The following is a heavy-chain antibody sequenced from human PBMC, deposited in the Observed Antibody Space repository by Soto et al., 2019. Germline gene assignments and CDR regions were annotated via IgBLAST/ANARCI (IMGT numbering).Heavy chain of an antibody. CDR1: GFTFSSYA. J-gene: IGHJ4*02. CDR2: ISGSGGST. Sequence: EVQLLESGGGLVQPGGSLRLSCAASGFTFSSYAMSWVRQAPGKGLEWVSGISGSGGSTYYADLVKVRFTICRDNYKNTLYLQMHSLRAEDTAVYYCAKGGIAVASDYWGQGTLVTVSS. CDR3: AKGGIAVASDY. D-gene: IGHD6-19*01. V-gene: IGHV3-23*01.